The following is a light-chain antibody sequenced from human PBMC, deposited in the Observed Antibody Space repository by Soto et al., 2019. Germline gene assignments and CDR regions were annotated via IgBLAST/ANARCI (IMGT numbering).Light chain of an antibody. V-gene: IGLV1-47*01. Sequence: QSALTQPPSVSGTPGQRVSISCSGDSSTFANNYVHWYQQVPGAAPKLLMYRTHQRPSGVPERFSGSKSGTSASLTISGLRPEDEAQYYCAAYTGNWNGPVFGGGTKLTVL. CDR1: SSTFANNY. CDR2: RTH. CDR3: AAYTGNWNGPV. J-gene: IGLJ2*01.